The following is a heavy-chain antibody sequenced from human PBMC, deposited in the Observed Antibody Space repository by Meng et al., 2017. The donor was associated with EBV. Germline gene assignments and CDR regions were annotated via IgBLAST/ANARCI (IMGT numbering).Heavy chain of an antibody. CDR2: ISYDGSNK. CDR1: GFTFSSYG. J-gene: IGHJ4*02. Sequence: QVARGGSGGGGVQPGRSLRLSCAASGFTFSSYGMHWFRQAPGKGLEWVAVISYDGSNKYYADSVKGRFTISRDNSKNTLYLQMNSLRAEDTAVYYCAKGDVYYYDSSGYPNYWGQGTLVTVSS. V-gene: IGHV3-30*18. CDR3: AKGDVYYYDSSGYPNY. D-gene: IGHD3-22*01.